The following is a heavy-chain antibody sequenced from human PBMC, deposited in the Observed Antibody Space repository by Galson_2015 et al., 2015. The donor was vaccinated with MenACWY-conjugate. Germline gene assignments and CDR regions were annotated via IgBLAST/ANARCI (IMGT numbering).Heavy chain of an antibody. CDR2: INNRGSAT. Sequence: SLRLSCAASGFTFSNYAMTWVRQAPGKGLEWVSSINNRGSATYYVDSVKGRFTISRDNSKNTLFLQMNSLRAEDTALYYCARDPTAMATNWFDPWGQGTLVTVSS. V-gene: IGHV3-23*01. D-gene: IGHD5-18*01. J-gene: IGHJ5*02. CDR3: ARDPTAMATNWFDP. CDR1: GFTFSNYA.